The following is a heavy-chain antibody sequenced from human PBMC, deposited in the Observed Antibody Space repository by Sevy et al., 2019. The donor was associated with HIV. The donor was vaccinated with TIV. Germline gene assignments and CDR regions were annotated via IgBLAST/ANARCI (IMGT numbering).Heavy chain of an antibody. CDR2: VSGSGGKT. Sequence: GGSLRLSCAASGFTFSTYAMNWVRQAPGKGLEGALGVSGSGGKTYYADSVKGRFTISRDNSKNTFYLQMNSLRAEDTATYYCAKGSSSGWYVASGTFDIWGQGTMVTVSS. CDR1: GFTFSTYA. V-gene: IGHV3-23*01. D-gene: IGHD6-19*01. CDR3: AKGSSSGWYVASGTFDI. J-gene: IGHJ3*02.